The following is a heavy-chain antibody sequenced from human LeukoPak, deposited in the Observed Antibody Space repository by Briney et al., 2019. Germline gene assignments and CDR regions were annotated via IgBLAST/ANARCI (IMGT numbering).Heavy chain of an antibody. CDR1: GFTFSSYS. CDR2: ISSSSSYI. V-gene: IGHV3-21*01. D-gene: IGHD3-3*01. CDR3: ARDRRFLEWSRIMDV. Sequence: GGPLRLSCAASGFTFSSYSMNWVRQAPGKGLEWVSSISSSSSYIYYADSVKGRFTISRDNAKNSLYLQMNSLRAEDTAVYYCARDRRFLEWSRIMDVWGKGTTVTVSS. J-gene: IGHJ6*03.